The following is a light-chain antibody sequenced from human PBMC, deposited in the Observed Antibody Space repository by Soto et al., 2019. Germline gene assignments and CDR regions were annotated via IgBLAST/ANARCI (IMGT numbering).Light chain of an antibody. CDR3: QQYNKWPPYT. V-gene: IGKV3-15*01. Sequence: EIVMTQSPANLSVSPGERATLSCRASQSVSSNLAWYQQKPGQGPRLLIYGASTRATSIPARFSGSGSGTGCTLTINSRQSEDGADYYCQQYNKWPPYTFGQGTKLEIK. CDR2: GAS. J-gene: IGKJ2*01. CDR1: QSVSSN.